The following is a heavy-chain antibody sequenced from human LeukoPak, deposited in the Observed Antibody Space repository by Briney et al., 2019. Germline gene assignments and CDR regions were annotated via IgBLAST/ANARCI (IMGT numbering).Heavy chain of an antibody. V-gene: IGHV3-74*01. CDR3: AGGIAAADR. D-gene: IGHD6-13*01. CDR2: INSDGSSR. J-gene: IGHJ4*02. Sequence: PGGSLRLSCAASGFTFSSYWMHWVRHAPGKGLVWVSRINSDGSSRSYADSVKGRFTISRDKAKNTLYLQMNSLRAEDTAVYYCAGGIAAADRWGQGTLVTVSS. CDR1: GFTFSSYW.